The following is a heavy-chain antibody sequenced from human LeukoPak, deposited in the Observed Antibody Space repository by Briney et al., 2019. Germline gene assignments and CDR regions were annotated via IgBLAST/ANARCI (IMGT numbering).Heavy chain of an antibody. J-gene: IGHJ5*02. CDR1: GGSISNSGYS. V-gene: IGHV4-30-4*07. CDR2: IYYSGST. D-gene: IGHD3-16*01. CDR3: AREANHHRLEAGEFDP. Sequence: PSETLSLTCAVSGGSISNSGYSWSWIRQPPGKGLEWIGNIYYSGSTYYNPALKSRVTISVDTSKNQLSLKLSSVTAADTAVYYCAREANHHRLEAGEFDPWGQGTLVTVSS.